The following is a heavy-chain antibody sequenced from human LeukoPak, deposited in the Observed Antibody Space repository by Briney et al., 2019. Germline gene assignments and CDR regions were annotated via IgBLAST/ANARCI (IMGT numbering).Heavy chain of an antibody. V-gene: IGHV1-46*01. CDR3: ARGGPRGHTAMILTF. J-gene: IGHJ4*02. Sequence: SXKASGFTFTSYYMHWVRQAPGQGLEWMGIINPSDGSTIYAQKFQGRVTMIRDTSTSTVYMELSSLRSEDTAVYYCARGGPRGHTAMILTFWGQGTLVTVSS. CDR1: GFTFTSYY. D-gene: IGHD5-18*01. CDR2: INPSDGST.